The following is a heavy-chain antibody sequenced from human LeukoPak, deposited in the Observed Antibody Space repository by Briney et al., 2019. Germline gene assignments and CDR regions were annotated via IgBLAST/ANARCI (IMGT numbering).Heavy chain of an antibody. CDR3: ARDLSWNDRKDGYWFDP. CDR1: GGSFSGYY. CDR2: INHSGST. V-gene: IGHV4-34*01. D-gene: IGHD1-1*01. Sequence: SETLSLTCAVYGGSFSGYYWSWIRQPPGKGLEWIGEINHSGSTNYNPSLKSRVTISVDTSKNQFSLKLSSVTAADTAVYYCARDLSWNDRKDGYWFDPWGQGTLVTVSS. J-gene: IGHJ5*02.